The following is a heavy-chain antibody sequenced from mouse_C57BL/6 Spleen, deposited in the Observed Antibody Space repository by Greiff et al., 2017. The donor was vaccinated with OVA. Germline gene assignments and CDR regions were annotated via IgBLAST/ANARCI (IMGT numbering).Heavy chain of an antibody. D-gene: IGHD2-3*01. CDR1: GFTFSSYG. J-gene: IGHJ2*01. V-gene: IGHV5-6*02. CDR2: ISSGGSYT. CDR3: ARRDGYFYYFDY. Sequence: EVMLVESGGDLVKPGGSLKLSCAASGFTFSSYGMSWVRQTPDKRLEWVATISSGGSYTYYPDSVKGRFTISRDNAKNTLYLQMSSLKSEDTAMYYCARRDGYFYYFDYWGQGTTLTVSS.